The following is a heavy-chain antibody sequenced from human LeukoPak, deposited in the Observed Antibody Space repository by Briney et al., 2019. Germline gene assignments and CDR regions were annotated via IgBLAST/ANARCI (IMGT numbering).Heavy chain of an antibody. J-gene: IGHJ4*02. CDR2: IIPIFGTA. CDR3: ARCPLQFGPPYYFDY. D-gene: IGHD5-24*01. Sequence: SVKVSCKAPGGTFSSYAISWLRQAPGQGLEWMGGIIPIFGTANYAQKFQGRVTITADESTSTAYMELSSLRSEDTAVYYCARCPLQFGPPYYFDYWGQGTLVTVSS. CDR1: GGTFSSYA. V-gene: IGHV1-69*13.